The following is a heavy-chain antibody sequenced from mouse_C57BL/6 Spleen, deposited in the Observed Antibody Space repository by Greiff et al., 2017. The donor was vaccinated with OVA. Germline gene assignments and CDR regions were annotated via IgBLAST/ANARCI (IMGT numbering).Heavy chain of an antibody. D-gene: IGHD1-1*01. J-gene: IGHJ2*01. CDR3: ARTFTTVAYFDY. CDR1: GFTFSDYG. CDR2: ISSGSSTI. Sequence: EVQLQQSGGGLVKPGGSLKLSCAASGFTFSDYGMHWVRQAPEQGLEWVAYISSGSSTIYYADTVKGRFTISRDNAKNTLFLQMTSLRSEDTAMYYCARTFTTVAYFDYWGQGTTLTVSS. V-gene: IGHV5-17*01.